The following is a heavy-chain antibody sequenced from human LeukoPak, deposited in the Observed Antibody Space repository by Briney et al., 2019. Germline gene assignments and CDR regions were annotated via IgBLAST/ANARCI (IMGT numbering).Heavy chain of an antibody. J-gene: IGHJ4*02. CDR1: GFTFSSYA. Sequence: PGGSLRLSRAASGFTFSSYAMSWVRQAPGKGLEWVSAISGSGGSTYYADSVKGRFTISRDNSKNTLYMQMNSLRAEDTAVYYCAKSLSNRGARDYFDCWGQGTQVTVSS. V-gene: IGHV3-23*01. CDR2: ISGSGGST. CDR3: AKSLSNRGARDYFDC. D-gene: IGHD1-26*01.